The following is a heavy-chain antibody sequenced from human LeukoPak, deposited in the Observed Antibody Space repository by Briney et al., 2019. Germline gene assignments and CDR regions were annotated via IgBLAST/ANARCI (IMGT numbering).Heavy chain of an antibody. CDR3: ARGGYCGGDCYSYYYYYYMDV. V-gene: IGHV4-30-4*08. J-gene: IGHJ6*03. CDR2: IYYTGST. CDR1: SGSISSGDYY. Sequence: SQTLSLTCTVSSGSISSGDYYWRWPRQPPGRGVEWIAYIYYTGSTYYNPSLKSRVTISVDTSKNQFSLKLSSVTAADTAVYYCARGGYCGGDCYSYYYYYYMDVWGKGTTVTVSS. D-gene: IGHD2-21*01.